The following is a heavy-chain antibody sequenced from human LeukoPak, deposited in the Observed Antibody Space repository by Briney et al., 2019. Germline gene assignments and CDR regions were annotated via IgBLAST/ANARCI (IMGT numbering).Heavy chain of an antibody. V-gene: IGHV1-2*02. CDR3: AATGILYYYGMDV. D-gene: IGHD7-27*01. CDR2: INPNSGGT. Sequence: ASVKVSCKASGYTFTGYYMHWVRQAPGQGLEWMGWINPNSGGTNYAQKFQGRVTMTRDTSISTAYMELSRLRSGDTAVYYCAATGILYYYGMDVWGQGTTVTVSS. CDR1: GYTFTGYY. J-gene: IGHJ6*02.